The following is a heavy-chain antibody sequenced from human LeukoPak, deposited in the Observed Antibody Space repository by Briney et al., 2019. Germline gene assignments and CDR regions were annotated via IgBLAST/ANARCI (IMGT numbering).Heavy chain of an antibody. CDR3: ARDRIVVAGFG. D-gene: IGHD6-19*01. V-gene: IGHV3-21*04. CDR1: GFTFSSYT. Sequence: GGSLRLSCAASGFTFSSYTMNWVRQAPGKGLEWVSIISSGSSYIHYADSVKGRFTISRDNAKNSLYLQMNSLRAEDTAVYYCARDRIVVAGFGWGQGTLVTVSS. J-gene: IGHJ4*02. CDR2: ISSGSSYI.